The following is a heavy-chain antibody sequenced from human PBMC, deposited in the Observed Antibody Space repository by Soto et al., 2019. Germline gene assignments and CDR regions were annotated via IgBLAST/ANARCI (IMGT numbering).Heavy chain of an antibody. Sequence: QVQLVQSGAAVRKPGSSVQVSCKASGGTFTKYAITWVRQAPRQGLEWMGGIVPLPGTTNYAQKFRGRVTISADEYTSTAYVELSSLRSEDTAVEYCASGVGGLGGSSGWPDYAVDVWGQGTMVIVSS. D-gene: IGHD6-19*01. V-gene: IGHV1-69*01. CDR2: IVPLPGTT. CDR1: GGTFTKYA. J-gene: IGHJ3*01. CDR3: ASGVGGLGGSSGWPDYAVDV.